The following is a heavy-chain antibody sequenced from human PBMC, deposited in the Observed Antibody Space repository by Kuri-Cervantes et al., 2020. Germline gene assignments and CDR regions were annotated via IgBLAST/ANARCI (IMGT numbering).Heavy chain of an antibody. CDR1: GFTFGDYA. Sequence: GESLKISCAASGFTFGDYAMYWVRQAPGKGLERVSAISGSGGSTYYADSVKGRFTISRDNSKNTLYLQMNSLRAEDTAVYYCAKGRSTLRWYLPFDYWGQGTPVTVSS. V-gene: IGHV3-23*01. D-gene: IGHD4-23*01. CDR3: AKGRSTLRWYLPFDY. J-gene: IGHJ4*02. CDR2: ISGSGGST.